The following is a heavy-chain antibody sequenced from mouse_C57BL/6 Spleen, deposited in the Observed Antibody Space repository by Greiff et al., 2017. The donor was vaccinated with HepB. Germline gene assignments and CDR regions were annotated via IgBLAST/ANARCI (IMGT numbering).Heavy chain of an antibody. CDR2: IDPSDSYT. D-gene: IGHD2-3*01. J-gene: IGHJ2*01. CDR1: GYTFTSYW. V-gene: IGHV1-50*01. CDR3: ARWLLYYFDY. Sequence: QVQLKQPGAELVKPGASVKLSCKASGYTFTSYWMQWVKQRPGQGLEWIGEIDPSDSYTNYNQKFKGKATLTVDTSSSTAYMQLSSLTSEDSAVYYCARWLLYYFDYWGQGTTLTVSS.